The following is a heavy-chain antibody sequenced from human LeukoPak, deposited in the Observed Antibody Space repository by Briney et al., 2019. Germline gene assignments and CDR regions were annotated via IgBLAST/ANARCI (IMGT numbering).Heavy chain of an antibody. CDR1: GGSTSTGDFY. V-gene: IGHV4-61*02. CDR3: ARDSGTTGEVKFDP. CDR2: IHTSGTP. D-gene: IGHD3-10*01. J-gene: IGHJ5*02. Sequence: PSQTLSLTCLVSGGSTSTGDFYCSWIRQPAGKGLEWIGRIHTSGTPNYNPSLESRVTMSVDTSQNQFSLKLSSVTAADTAVYYCARDSGTTGEVKFDPWGQGTLVTVSS.